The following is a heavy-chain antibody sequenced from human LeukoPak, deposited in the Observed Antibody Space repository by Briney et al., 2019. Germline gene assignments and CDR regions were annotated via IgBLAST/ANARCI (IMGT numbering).Heavy chain of an antibody. CDR2: ISSGGTYE. Sequence: GGCLRLSCAASGFTFSNYAMHWVRQAPGKGLEWVSLISSGGTYEYYADSVKGRFTISRDNSKNTLYLQLNSLRAEDTAVYYCARDSTYYYDSGSSGPHYFDNWGQGTLVTVSS. CDR3: ARDSTYYYDSGSSGPHYFDN. CDR1: GFTFSNYA. J-gene: IGHJ4*02. V-gene: IGHV3-30*01. D-gene: IGHD3-10*01.